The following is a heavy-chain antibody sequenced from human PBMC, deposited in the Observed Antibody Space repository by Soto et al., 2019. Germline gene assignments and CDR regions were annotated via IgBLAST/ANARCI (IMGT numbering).Heavy chain of an antibody. CDR1: GFTFSSYS. J-gene: IGHJ3*02. D-gene: IGHD2-15*01. Sequence: EVQLVESGGGLVKPGGSLRLSCAASGFTFSSYSMNWVRQAPGTGLEWVSSISSRRSYIYYADSVKGRFTISRDHAKKSLYRQMNSLRAEDTAVYYCAREVDIVGGCCGAFDIWGQGTIVTFSS. V-gene: IGHV3-21*01. CDR3: AREVDIVGGCCGAFDI. CDR2: ISSRRSYI.